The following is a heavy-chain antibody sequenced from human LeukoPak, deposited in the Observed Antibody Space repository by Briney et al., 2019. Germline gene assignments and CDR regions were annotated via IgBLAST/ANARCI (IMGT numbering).Heavy chain of an antibody. CDR1: GFTFSSYA. CDR3: VRDGAVVLLAD. CDR2: ISFDGNSK. V-gene: IGHV3-30-3*01. J-gene: IGHJ4*02. Sequence: GGSLRLSCAASGFTFSSYAMHWVRQAPGEGLEWVAVISFDGNSKYYADSVKGRFTISRDDSRNTLYLRMNSLRPEDTAVYYCVRDGAVVLLADWGQGTLVTVSS. D-gene: IGHD3-10*01.